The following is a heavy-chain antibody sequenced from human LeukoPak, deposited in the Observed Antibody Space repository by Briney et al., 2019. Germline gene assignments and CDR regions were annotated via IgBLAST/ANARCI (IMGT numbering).Heavy chain of an antibody. D-gene: IGHD3-10*01. CDR2: ISSSSSYI. CDR3: AKDISVRGTSAHDY. J-gene: IGHJ4*02. CDR1: GFTFSSYS. V-gene: IGHV3-21*01. Sequence: GGSLRLSCAASGFTFSSYSMNWVRQAPGKGLEWVSSISSSSSYIYYADSVKGRFTISRDNAKNSLYLQMNSLRAEDTAVYYCAKDISVRGTSAHDYWGQGTLVTVSS.